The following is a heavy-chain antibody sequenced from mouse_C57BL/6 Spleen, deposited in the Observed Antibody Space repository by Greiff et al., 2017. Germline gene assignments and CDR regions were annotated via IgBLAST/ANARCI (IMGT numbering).Heavy chain of an antibody. D-gene: IGHD2-5*01. V-gene: IGHV1-62-2*01. CDR2: FYPGSGSI. CDR3: ARHEDSYSNYEAWFAY. J-gene: IGHJ3*01. CDR1: GYTFTEYT. Sequence: VQRVESGAELVKPGASVKLSCKASGYTFTEYTIHWVKQRSGQGLEWIGWFYPGSGSIKYNEKFKDKATLTADKSSSTVYMELSRLTSEDSAVYFCARHEDSYSNYEAWFAYWGQGTLVTVSA.